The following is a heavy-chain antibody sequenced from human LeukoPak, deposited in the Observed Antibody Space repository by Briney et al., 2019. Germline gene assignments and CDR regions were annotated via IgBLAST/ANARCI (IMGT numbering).Heavy chain of an antibody. Sequence: PSETLSLTCTVSGGSINNYYWSWIRQSPGKGLEWIGYIYYSGNTNYNPSLKSRVTISVDTSKNQFSLKLTSVTAADTAVYYCARGALAGNYFDYWGQGTLVTVSS. CDR1: GGSINNYY. CDR2: IYYSGNT. D-gene: IGHD6-19*01. J-gene: IGHJ4*02. V-gene: IGHV4-59*01. CDR3: ARGALAGNYFDY.